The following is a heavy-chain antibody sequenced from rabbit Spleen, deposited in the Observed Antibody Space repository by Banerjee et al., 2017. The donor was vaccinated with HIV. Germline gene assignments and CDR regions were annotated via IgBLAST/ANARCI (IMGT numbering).Heavy chain of an antibody. Sequence: QEQLVESGGGLVKPEGSLTLTCKASGFSFSDRDVMCWVRQAPGKGLEWIACINTATGKAVYASWAKGRFTISKTSSNTVTLQMTSLTAADTATCFCARDLVGVIGWNFNLWGPGTLVTFS. CDR1: GFSFSDRDV. CDR2: INTATGKA. V-gene: IGHV1S45*01. CDR3: ARDLVGVIGWNFNL. D-gene: IGHD1-1*01. J-gene: IGHJ4*01.